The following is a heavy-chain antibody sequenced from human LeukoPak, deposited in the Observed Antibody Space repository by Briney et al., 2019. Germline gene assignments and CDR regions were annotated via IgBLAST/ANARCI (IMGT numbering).Heavy chain of an antibody. CDR3: ARDYAPYCSSTSCSYYFDY. CDR1: GFTFSSYS. J-gene: IGHJ4*02. Sequence: QPGGSLRLSCAASGFTFSSYSMNWVRQAPGKGLEWVSYISSRSSNIYYADSLKGRFTISRDNAKNSLYLQMNSLRDEDTAVYYCARDYAPYCSSTSCSYYFDYWGQGTLVTVSS. CDR2: ISSRSSNI. D-gene: IGHD2-2*01. V-gene: IGHV3-48*02.